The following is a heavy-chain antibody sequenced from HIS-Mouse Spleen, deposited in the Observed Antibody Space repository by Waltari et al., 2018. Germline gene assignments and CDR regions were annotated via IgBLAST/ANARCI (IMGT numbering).Heavy chain of an antibody. J-gene: IGHJ2*01. CDR2: IYYSGST. Sequence: QLQLQESGPGLVKPSETLYITCTVPGGSISSSSYYWCWIRQPPGKGLEWIGSIYYSGSTYYNPSLKSRVTISVDTSKNQFSLKLSSVTAADTAVYYCAREIPYSSSWYDWYFDLWGRGTLVTVSS. CDR1: GGSISSSSYY. CDR3: AREIPYSSSWYDWYFDL. D-gene: IGHD6-13*01. V-gene: IGHV4-39*07.